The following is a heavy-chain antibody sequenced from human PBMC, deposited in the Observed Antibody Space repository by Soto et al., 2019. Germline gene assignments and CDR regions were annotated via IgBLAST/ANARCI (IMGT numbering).Heavy chain of an antibody. CDR3: ARGVAGTGFDL. CDR2: TYYRSNWRH. V-gene: IGHV6-1*01. Sequence: SQTLSLNCTLSGDSVSSNSAAWNWIRLSPSRGLEWLGRTYYRSNWRHDYAVSVKSRITVNPDTSKNHFSLQLNSVTPDDTAVYYCARGVAGTGFDLWGQGTLVTVSS. D-gene: IGHD6-19*01. J-gene: IGHJ4*02. CDR1: GDSVSSNSAA.